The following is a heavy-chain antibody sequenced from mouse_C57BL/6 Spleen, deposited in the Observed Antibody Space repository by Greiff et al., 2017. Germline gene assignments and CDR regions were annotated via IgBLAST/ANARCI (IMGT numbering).Heavy chain of an antibody. CDR2: ISYSGST. Sequence: EVMLVESGPGMVKPSQSLSLTCTVTGYSITSGYDWHWIRHFPGNKLEWMGYISYSGSTNYNPSLKSRISITHDTSKNHFFLKLNSVTTEDTATYYCARVYDYDQAWFAYWGQGTLVTVSA. D-gene: IGHD2-4*01. J-gene: IGHJ3*01. CDR1: GYSITSGYD. CDR3: ARVYDYDQAWFAY. V-gene: IGHV3-1*01.